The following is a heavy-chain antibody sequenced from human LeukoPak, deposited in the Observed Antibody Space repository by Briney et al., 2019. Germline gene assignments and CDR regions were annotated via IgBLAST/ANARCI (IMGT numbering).Heavy chain of an antibody. V-gene: IGHV4-59*08. Sequence: SETLSLTCTVSGGSISSYYWSWIRQPPGKGLEWIGYIYYSGSTNYNPSLKSRVTISLDTSKNQFSLKLSSVTAADTAVYYCARAEQWLVQANWFDPWGQGTLVTVSS. CDR3: ARAEQWLVQANWFDP. CDR2: IYYSGST. CDR1: GGSISSYY. D-gene: IGHD6-19*01. J-gene: IGHJ5*02.